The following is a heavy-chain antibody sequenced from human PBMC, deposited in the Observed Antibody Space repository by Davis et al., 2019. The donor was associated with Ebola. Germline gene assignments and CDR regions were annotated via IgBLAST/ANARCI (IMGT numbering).Heavy chain of an antibody. CDR1: GFIFSRYV. CDR2: LGTSADT. D-gene: IGHD1-26*01. J-gene: IGHJ3*02. CDR3: VKDTSNIWFDI. Sequence: PGGSLRLSCAASGFIFSRYVMSWVRQAPGKGLEWVSTLGTSADTYYADSVKGRFTISRDNSKNTLYLQMNGLRVEDTAIYYWVKDTSNIWFDIWGQGTMVTVSS. V-gene: IGHV3-23*01.